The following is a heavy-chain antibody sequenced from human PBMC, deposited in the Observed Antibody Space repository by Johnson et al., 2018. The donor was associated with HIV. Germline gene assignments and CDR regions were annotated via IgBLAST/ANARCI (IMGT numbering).Heavy chain of an antibody. D-gene: IGHD2-2*01. CDR1: GFIFHNYG. Sequence: QVQLVESGGGVVRPGGSLKLSCAASGFIFHNYGMHWVRQAPGKGLEWVAIIWFDGNTEYYADSVKGRFTISRDNSKNTLYLQMNSLRVEDTAVYYCARGLQSMTVVVTRGAFDIWGQGTMVTVSS. J-gene: IGHJ3*02. V-gene: IGHV3-33*08. CDR3: ARGLQSMTVVVTRGAFDI. CDR2: IWFDGNTE.